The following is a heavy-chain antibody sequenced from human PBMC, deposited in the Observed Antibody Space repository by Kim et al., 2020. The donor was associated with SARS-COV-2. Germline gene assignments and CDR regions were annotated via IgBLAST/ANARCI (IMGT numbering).Heavy chain of an antibody. D-gene: IGHD1-26*01. V-gene: IGHV7-4-1*02. CDR3: AREVDSGASDY. J-gene: IGHJ4*02. CDR2: KT. Sequence: KTTYGQALPGRLVFSLDTSVSTAYLQISSLKAEDTAVYYCAREVDSGASDYWGQGTLVTVSS.